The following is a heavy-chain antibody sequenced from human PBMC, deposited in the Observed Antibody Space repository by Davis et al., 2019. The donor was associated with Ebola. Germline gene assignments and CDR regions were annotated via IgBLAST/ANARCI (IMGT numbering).Heavy chain of an antibody. D-gene: IGHD1-7*01. J-gene: IGHJ4*02. CDR3: AKDRRWNYGGEGEFDS. CDR1: GFTFNSYG. Sequence: GESLKISCAASGFTFNSYGMHWVRQAPGKGLEWVAVTSYDGTNKYYADFVEGRFTISRDNSKNTLYLQMNSLRPEDTAVYYCAKDRRWNYGGEGEFDSWGQGTLVTASS. CDR2: TSYDGTNK. V-gene: IGHV3-30*18.